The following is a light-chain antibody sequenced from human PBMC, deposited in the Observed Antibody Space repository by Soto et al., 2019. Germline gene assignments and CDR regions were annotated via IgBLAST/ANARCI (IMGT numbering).Light chain of an antibody. CDR3: QQYSTYSRT. V-gene: IGKV1-5*03. CDR1: QTISSW. Sequence: DIQMTQSPSTLSGAVGDRVTITCRASQTISSWLAWYQQKPGKAPKLLIYEASSLESGVPSRFGGSGSETEFTLTISSLQRDDFATYYCQQYSTYSRTFGQGTKVDIK. J-gene: IGKJ1*01. CDR2: EAS.